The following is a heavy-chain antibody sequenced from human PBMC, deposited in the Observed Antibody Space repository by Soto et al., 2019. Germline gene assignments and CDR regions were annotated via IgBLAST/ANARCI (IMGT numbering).Heavy chain of an antibody. CDR3: ARGGYSFSWFDP. CDR2: IYTSGST. D-gene: IGHD5-18*01. Sequence: PSETLSLTCTVSVGSINSYYWSWIRQPAGKGLEWIGRIYTSGSTNYNPSLKSRVTMSVDTSKNQFSLKLSSVTAADTAVYYCARGGYSFSWFDPWGQGTLVTVSS. V-gene: IGHV4-4*07. J-gene: IGHJ5*02. CDR1: VGSINSYY.